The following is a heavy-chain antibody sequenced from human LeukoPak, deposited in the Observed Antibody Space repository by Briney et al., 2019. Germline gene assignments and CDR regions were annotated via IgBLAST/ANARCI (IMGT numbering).Heavy chain of an antibody. Sequence: PGGSLRPSCAASGFTFSSYGMHWVRQAPGKGLEWVAVISYDGSNKYYADSVKGRFTISRDNSKNTLYLQMNSLRAEDTAVYYCAKGGYYDSSGYTGYWGQGTLVTVSS. CDR3: AKGGYYDSSGYTGY. D-gene: IGHD3-22*01. CDR2: ISYDGSNK. CDR1: GFTFSSYG. V-gene: IGHV3-30*18. J-gene: IGHJ4*02.